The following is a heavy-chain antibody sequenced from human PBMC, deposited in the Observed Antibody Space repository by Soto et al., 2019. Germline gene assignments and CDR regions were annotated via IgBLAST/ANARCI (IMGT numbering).Heavy chain of an antibody. Sequence: SVKVSCKASGGTFSSYAISWVRQAPGQGLEWMGGIIPIFGTANYAQKFQGRVTITADESTSTAYMELSSLRSEDTAVYYCARDHVTMIDGDPWRQGTLITVSS. D-gene: IGHD3-22*01. CDR1: GGTFSSYA. J-gene: IGHJ5*02. CDR2: IIPIFGTA. CDR3: ARDHVTMIDGDP. V-gene: IGHV1-69*13.